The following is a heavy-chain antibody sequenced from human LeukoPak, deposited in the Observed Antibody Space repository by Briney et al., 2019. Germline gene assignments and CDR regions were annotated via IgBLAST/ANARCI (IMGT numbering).Heavy chain of an antibody. CDR1: GYSVSREW. CDR3: ARLAPYCSGGSCYLDY. D-gene: IGHD2-15*01. J-gene: IGHJ4*02. Sequence: GESLKISCKVSGYSVSREWSGWGRQMPGKGLEWMGIIYPGDSDTRYSPSFQGQVTISADKSISTAYLQWSSLKASDTAMYYCARLAPYCSGGSCYLDYWGQGTLVTVSS. V-gene: IGHV5-51*01. CDR2: IYPGDSDT.